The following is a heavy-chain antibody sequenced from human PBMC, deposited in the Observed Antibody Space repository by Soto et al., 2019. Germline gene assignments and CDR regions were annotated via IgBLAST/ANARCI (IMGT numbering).Heavy chain of an antibody. Sequence: EVQVVESGGDLVKPGGSLRLSCVTSGFMFSSAWMSWVRQAPGKGLEWVGRIKSKSDGGARDYAAPVKGRFSISRDNSKNTVYPQMNSLRAEDTAVYYCVEGWNKFWGQGTLVTVSS. D-gene: IGHD1-1*01. CDR2: IKSKSDGGAR. V-gene: IGHV3-15*01. CDR3: VEGWNKF. CDR1: GFMFSSAW. J-gene: IGHJ4*02.